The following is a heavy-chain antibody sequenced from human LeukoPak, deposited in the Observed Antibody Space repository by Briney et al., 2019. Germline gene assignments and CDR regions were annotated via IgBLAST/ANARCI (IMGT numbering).Heavy chain of an antibody. CDR1: GYTSTSYG. Sequence: ASVNVSCKASGYTSTSYGISWVRQAPGQGLEWMGWISAYNGNTNYAQKFQGRVTMTTDTSTSTAYMELRSLRSDDTAVYYCARDSRYDERFWGKEPLVTVSS. CDR3: ARDSRYDERF. CDR2: ISAYNGNT. V-gene: IGHV1-18*01. D-gene: IGHD5-12*01. J-gene: IGHJ4*02.